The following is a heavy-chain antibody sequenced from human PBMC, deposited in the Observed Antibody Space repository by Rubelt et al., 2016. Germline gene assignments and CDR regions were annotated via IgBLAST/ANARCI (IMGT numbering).Heavy chain of an antibody. Sequence: QLQLQESGPGLVKPSETLSLTCTVSGGSISSSSYYWGWIRQPPGKGLEWIGSIYYSGSTYYNPSLKSRVTISVAPSKNQFSLKLSSVTAADTAVYYCARGRFLEWLPPDYWGQGTLVTVSS. J-gene: IGHJ4*02. D-gene: IGHD3-3*01. CDR1: GGSISSSSYY. CDR2: IYYSGST. V-gene: IGHV4-39*01. CDR3: ARGRFLEWLPPDY.